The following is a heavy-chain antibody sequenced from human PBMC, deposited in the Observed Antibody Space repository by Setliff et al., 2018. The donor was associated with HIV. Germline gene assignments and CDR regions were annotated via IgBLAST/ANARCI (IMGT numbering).Heavy chain of an antibody. J-gene: IGHJ6*02. Sequence: SVKVSCKASGGTFNNNAINWVRQAPGQGLEWMGGIIPMFGTPNYAQKFQGRVTITADESTGTAYMELSSLRSEDAAVYYCARGNTAMVYPYYYGMDVWGQGTTVTVSS. V-gene: IGHV1-69*13. CDR1: GGTFNNNA. CDR2: IIPMFGTP. D-gene: IGHD5-18*01. CDR3: ARGNTAMVYPYYYGMDV.